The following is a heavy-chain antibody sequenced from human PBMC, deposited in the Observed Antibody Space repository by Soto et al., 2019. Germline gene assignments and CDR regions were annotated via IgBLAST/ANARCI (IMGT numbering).Heavy chain of an antibody. CDR1: GFSLRTSGVG. CDR3: AKSGSSGWYGWFDP. D-gene: IGHD6-19*01. Sequence: STLVNPTQTLTLTCIFSGFSLRTSGVGVGWIRQPPGKALEWLGFIYWNDDKRYSPSLKSRLTITKDASKNQVVLTMTNMDPVDTATYYCAKSGSSGWYGWFDPWGQGTLVTVS. J-gene: IGHJ5*02. CDR2: IYWNDDK. V-gene: IGHV2-5*01.